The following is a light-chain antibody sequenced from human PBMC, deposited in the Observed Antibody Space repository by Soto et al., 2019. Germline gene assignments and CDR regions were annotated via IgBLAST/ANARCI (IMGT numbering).Light chain of an antibody. CDR2: DAS. Sequence: EVVLTQSPATLSLSPGERATLSCRASQGIRNYLAWYQQKPGQAPRLLIYDASNRATGIPARFSGSGSGTDFTLTIRSLEPEDFAVYYCQQRSNWPAFGQGTKVEIK. CDR3: QQRSNWPA. CDR1: QGIRNY. V-gene: IGKV3-11*01. J-gene: IGKJ1*01.